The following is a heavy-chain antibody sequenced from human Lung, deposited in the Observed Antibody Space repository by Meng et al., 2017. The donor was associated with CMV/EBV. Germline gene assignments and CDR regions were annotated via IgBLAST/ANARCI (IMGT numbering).Heavy chain of an antibody. J-gene: IGHJ3*02. D-gene: IGHD3-22*01. Sequence: AETLSLTCTVSGGSISSSSYYWGWIRQPPGKGLEWIGSIYYSGSTSYNPSLKSRVTISVDTSKNQFSLKLSSVTAAETAVYYCAKENYDRSGDDAFDIWGQGTXVTVSS. V-gene: IGHV4-39*07. CDR3: AKENYDRSGDDAFDI. CDR2: IYYSGST. CDR1: GGSISSSSYY.